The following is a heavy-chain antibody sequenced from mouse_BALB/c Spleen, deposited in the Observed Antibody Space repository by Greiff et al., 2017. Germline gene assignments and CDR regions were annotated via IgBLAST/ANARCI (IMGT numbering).Heavy chain of an antibody. J-gene: IGHJ2*01. V-gene: IGHV1-5*01. CDR1: GYSFTSYW. CDR3: TGVYRYDEANY. CDR2: IYPGNSDT. Sequence: EVQLQESGTVLARPGASVKMSCKASGYSFTSYWMHWVKQRPGQGLEWIGAIYPGNSDTGYNQKFKGKAKLTAVTSASTAYMELSSLTNEDSAVYYCTGVYRYDEANYWGQGTTLTVSS. D-gene: IGHD2-14*01.